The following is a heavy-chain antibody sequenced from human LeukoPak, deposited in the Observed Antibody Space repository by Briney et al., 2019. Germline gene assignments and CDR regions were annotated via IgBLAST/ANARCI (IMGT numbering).Heavy chain of an antibody. V-gene: IGHV3-30*04. J-gene: IGHJ6*03. CDR1: GFTFSNYA. D-gene: IGHD2-15*01. CDR3: TTEDTHYYYYYMDV. CDR2: ISYDGSNE. Sequence: GGSLRLSCAASGFTFSNYAMHWVRQAPGKGLEWVAVISYDGSNEYYADSVKGRFTISRDNSKNTLYLQMNSLKTEDTAVYYCTTEDTHYYYYYMDVWGKGTTVTVSS.